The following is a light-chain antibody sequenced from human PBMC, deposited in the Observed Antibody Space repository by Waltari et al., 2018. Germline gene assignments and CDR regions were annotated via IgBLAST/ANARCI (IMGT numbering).Light chain of an antibody. V-gene: IGKV1D-12*01. J-gene: IGKJ4*01. CDR1: QGISSR. CDR3: QQTNSFPLT. Sequence: DIQMTQSPSSVSASVGDRVTINCRASQGISSRLAWYQQKPGKAPNLLIYEASSLQSGAPSRFSGSGSETDFTLTVSSLQPEDFATYYCQQTNSFPLTFGGGTKVEIK. CDR2: EAS.